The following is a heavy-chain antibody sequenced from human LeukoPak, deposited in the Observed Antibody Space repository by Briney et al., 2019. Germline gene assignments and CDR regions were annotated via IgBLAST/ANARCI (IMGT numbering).Heavy chain of an antibody. D-gene: IGHD1-14*01. Sequence: PSETLSLTCTVSGGSIDGYYWSWIRQSAGKGLEWIGYIYYTGSAFYNPSLKSRVIISLDKSKNQFSLKLSSVTAADTAVYYCARASITYYYYYYMGVWGKGTTVTVSS. CDR1: GGSIDGYY. CDR2: IYYTGSA. J-gene: IGHJ6*03. V-gene: IGHV4-59*01. CDR3: ARASITYYYYYYMGV.